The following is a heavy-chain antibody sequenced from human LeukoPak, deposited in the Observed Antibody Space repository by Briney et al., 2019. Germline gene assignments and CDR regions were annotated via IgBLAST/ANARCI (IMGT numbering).Heavy chain of an antibody. V-gene: IGHV1-69*04. D-gene: IGHD3-22*01. Sequence: ASVKVSCKASGGTFSSYAISWVRQAPGQGLEWMGRIIPILGIANYAQKFQGRVTITADKSTSTAYMELSSLRSEDTAVYYCARGHNYYDSSGYYWGQGTLVTVSS. CDR1: GGTFSSYA. CDR3: ARGHNYYDSSGYY. J-gene: IGHJ4*02. CDR2: IIPILGIA.